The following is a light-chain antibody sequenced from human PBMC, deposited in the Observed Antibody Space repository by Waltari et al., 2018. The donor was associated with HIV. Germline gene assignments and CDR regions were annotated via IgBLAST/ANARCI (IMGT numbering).Light chain of an antibody. CDR3: QSYDSSLSGYV. V-gene: IGLV1-40*01. CDR1: RSNIGAGYD. J-gene: IGLJ1*01. CDR2: DNT. Sequence: QSVLTQPPSVSGAPGQRVTISCTRRRSNIGAGYDLPWYQQLPGTAHKLLIYDNTNRPSGVPDRISGSKSGTSASLASTGLQAEDEADYYCQSYDSSLSGYVFGTGTKVTVL.